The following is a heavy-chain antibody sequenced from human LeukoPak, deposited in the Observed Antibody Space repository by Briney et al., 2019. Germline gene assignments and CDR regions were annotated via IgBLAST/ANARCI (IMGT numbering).Heavy chain of an antibody. J-gene: IGHJ4*02. Sequence: PGGSLRLSCTASGFTFGDYAMSWFRQAPGKGLEWVGFIRSKAYGGTTEYAASVKGRFTISRDDSKSIAYLQMNSLRAEDTAVYYCARTPAQHPLDYWGQGTLVTVSS. CDR1: GFTFGDYA. V-gene: IGHV3-49*03. CDR2: IRSKAYGGTT. CDR3: ARTPAQHPLDY.